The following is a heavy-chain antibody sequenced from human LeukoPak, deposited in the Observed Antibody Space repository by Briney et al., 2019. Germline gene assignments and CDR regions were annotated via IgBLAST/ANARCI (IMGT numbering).Heavy chain of an antibody. CDR1: GGSISSYY. J-gene: IGHJ6*04. CDR2: IYYSGST. CDR3: ARVRSGYDDLYYYYGMDV. Sequence: SETLSLTCTVSGGSISSYYWSWIRQPPGKGLEWIGYIYYSGSTNYNPSLKSRVTISVDTSKNQFSPKLSSVTAADTAVYYCARVRSGYDDLYYYYGMDVWGKGTTVTVSS. V-gene: IGHV4-59*01. D-gene: IGHD5-12*01.